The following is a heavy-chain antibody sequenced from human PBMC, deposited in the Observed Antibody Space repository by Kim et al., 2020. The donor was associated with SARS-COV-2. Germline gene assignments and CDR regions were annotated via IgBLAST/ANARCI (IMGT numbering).Heavy chain of an antibody. CDR3: ARRGLGYYDGSGYSNAFDI. J-gene: IGHJ3*02. V-gene: IGHV4-59*08. CDR1: GGSISSYY. D-gene: IGHD3-22*01. CDR2: IYYSGST. Sequence: SETLSLTCTVSGGSISSYYWSWIRQPPGKGLEWIGYIYYSGSTNYNPSLKSRVTISVDTSKNQFSLKLSSVAAADTAVYYCARRGLGYYDGSGYSNAFDIWARGTMVTVSS.